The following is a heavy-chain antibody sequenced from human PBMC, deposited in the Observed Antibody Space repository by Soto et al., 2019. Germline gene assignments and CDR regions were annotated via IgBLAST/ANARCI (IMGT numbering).Heavy chain of an antibody. V-gene: IGHV6-1*01. CDR3: ARDAVNNIDY. CDR2: TYYRSKWYN. J-gene: IGHJ4*02. CDR1: GDSFSSNSAA. Sequence: PSQTLSLTCAISGDSFSSNSAAWNWIRQSPSRGLEWLGRTYYRSKWYNDYAVSVKSRITINTAKSKNQFSLQLNSVTPADTAVYYCARDAVNNIDYWGQRTLVTVSS.